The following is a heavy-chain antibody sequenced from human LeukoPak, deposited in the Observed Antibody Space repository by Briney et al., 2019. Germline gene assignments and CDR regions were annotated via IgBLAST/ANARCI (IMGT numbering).Heavy chain of an antibody. CDR2: ISNDGGGT. CDR3: AKGSSGYFFDL. J-gene: IGHJ4*02. D-gene: IGHD3-22*01. Sequence: GGSLRLSCAASGFIFNNYGLVWVRQAPGKGLEWVSAISNDGGGTTYADFVKGRLTISRDNSKNTLFLQMDSLRAEDTALYYCAKGSSGYFFDLWGQGTLVTVSS. V-gene: IGHV3-23*01. CDR1: GFIFNNYG.